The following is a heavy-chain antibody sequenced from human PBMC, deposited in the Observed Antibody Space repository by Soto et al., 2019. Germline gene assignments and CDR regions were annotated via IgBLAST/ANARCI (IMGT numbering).Heavy chain of an antibody. J-gene: IGHJ4*02. CDR2: IYYSGST. Sequence: QVQLQESGPGLVKPSQTLSLTCTVSGGSVSSGGYYWSWIRPHPGKGLEWIGYIYYSGSTYYNPSLKSRVTISVDTAKNQFSLKLSSVTAADTAVYYCARFIPGTCSDYWGQGTLVTVSS. V-gene: IGHV4-31*03. D-gene: IGHD1-20*01. CDR3: ARFIPGTCSDY. CDR1: GGSVSSGGYY.